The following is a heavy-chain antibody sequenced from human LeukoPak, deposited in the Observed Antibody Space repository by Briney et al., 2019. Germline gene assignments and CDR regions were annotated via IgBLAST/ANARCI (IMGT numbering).Heavy chain of an antibody. CDR1: GFTFSNYL. CDR3: AKEEGYYYDSGGYYVEYFQH. J-gene: IGHJ1*01. CDR2: ISSDGTNR. Sequence: GRSLRLSCAASGFTFSNYLMYWVRQAPGKGLEWVAVISSDGTNRYYADSVKGRFTISRDNSKNTLSLQMNSLRAEDTAVYYCAKEEGYYYDSGGYYVEYFQHWGQGTLVTVSS. V-gene: IGHV3-30*18. D-gene: IGHD3-22*01.